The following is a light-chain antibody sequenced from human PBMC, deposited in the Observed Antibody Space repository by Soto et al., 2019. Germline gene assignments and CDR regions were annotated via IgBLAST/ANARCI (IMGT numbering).Light chain of an antibody. V-gene: IGKV1-5*01. CDR1: QSISTW. CDR3: QQYNSYTPWT. Sequence: DIQMTQSPSTLSASVGDRVTITCRASQSISTWLAWYKQKPGKAPKVLIYDASSLESGDPSRFSGSGSGTEFTLAISSLQPHDYATYYCQQYNSYTPWTFGQGTKVEIK. J-gene: IGKJ1*01. CDR2: DAS.